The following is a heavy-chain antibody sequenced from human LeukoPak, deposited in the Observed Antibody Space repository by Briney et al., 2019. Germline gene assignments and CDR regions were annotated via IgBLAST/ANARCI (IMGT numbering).Heavy chain of an antibody. J-gene: IGHJ4*02. V-gene: IGHV1-18*01. CDR1: GYTLAELS. D-gene: IGHD3-3*01. CDR2: ISAYNGNI. CDR3: ASMSGYYPSYYFDY. Sequence: ASVKVSCKLSGYTLAELSIHWVRQVPGKGLEWLGWISAYNGNIDYAQKLQGRVTLTTDTSTSTAYMEVRSLRSDDTAVYYCASMSGYYPSYYFDYWGQGTLVTVSS.